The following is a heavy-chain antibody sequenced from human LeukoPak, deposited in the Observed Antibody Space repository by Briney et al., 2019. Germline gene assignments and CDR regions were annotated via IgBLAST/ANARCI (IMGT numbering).Heavy chain of an antibody. CDR2: ISTSSGDT. CDR1: GYTFNNFG. J-gene: IGHJ5*02. Sequence: ASVKVSCATSGYTFNNFGVSWMRQAPGQGLEWMGWISTSSGDTVAAQKFQGRVIMTTDPSTSTVYMELRSLRSDDTAVYYCARDYRNWFDPWGQGTLVTVSS. CDR3: ARDYRNWFDP. V-gene: IGHV1-18*01.